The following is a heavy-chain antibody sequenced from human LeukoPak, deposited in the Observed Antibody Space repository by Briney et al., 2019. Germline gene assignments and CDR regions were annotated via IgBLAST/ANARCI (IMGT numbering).Heavy chain of an antibody. J-gene: IGHJ4*02. CDR3: ARESYWGSSGKGFDS. CDR2: ISSPSTNI. CDR1: GFIFTSYS. V-gene: IGHV3-48*02. D-gene: IGHD7-27*01. Sequence: AVGSLRLSCAASGFIFTSYSMNWVRQAPGKGLEWVSYISSPSTNIYYVDSVKGRFTISRDNAKSTMYLQMNSLRDEDTAVYYCARESYWGSSGKGFDSWGQGTLVTVSS.